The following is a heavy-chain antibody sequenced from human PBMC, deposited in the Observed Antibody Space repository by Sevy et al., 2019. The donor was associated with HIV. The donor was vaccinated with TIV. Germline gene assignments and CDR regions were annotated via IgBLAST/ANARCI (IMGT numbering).Heavy chain of an antibody. D-gene: IGHD6-19*01. CDR2: ISGSGGST. V-gene: IGHV3-23*01. J-gene: IGHJ4*02. CDR1: GFTFSSYA. Sequence: GGSLRLSCAASGFTFSSYAMSWVRQAPGKWLEWVSAISGSGGSTYYADSVKGRFTTSRDNSKNTLYLQMNSLRAEDTAVYYCAKDPPRGWSSGWYSDYWGQGTLVTVSS. CDR3: AKDPPRGWSSGWYSDY.